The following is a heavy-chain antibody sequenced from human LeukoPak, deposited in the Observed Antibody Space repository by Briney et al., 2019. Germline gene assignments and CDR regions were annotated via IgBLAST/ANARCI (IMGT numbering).Heavy chain of an antibody. CDR3: AREAISSGWYHDAFDI. Sequence: GGSLRLSCAVSGFTFSSYSMNWVRQAPGKGLEWVSSISSSSSYIYYADSVKGRFTISRDNAKNSLYLQMNSLRAEDTAAYYCAREAISSGWYHDAFDIWGQGTMVTVSS. J-gene: IGHJ3*02. CDR1: GFTFSSYS. V-gene: IGHV3-21*01. CDR2: ISSSSSYI. D-gene: IGHD6-19*01.